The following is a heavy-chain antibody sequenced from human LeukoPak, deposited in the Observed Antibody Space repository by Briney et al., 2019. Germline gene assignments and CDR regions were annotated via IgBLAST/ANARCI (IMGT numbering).Heavy chain of an antibody. D-gene: IGHD6-19*01. J-gene: IGHJ3*01. CDR3: AKSLSGWHTDGYDF. CDR2: IRGSTSSST. CDR1: GFTFSSYA. Sequence: GGSLRLSCAAPGFTFSSYAMTWVRQAPGKGLDWVSSIRGSTSSSTYYADSVQGRFTISRDNSKNTLYLQMNSLRVEDTAVYYCAKSLSGWHTDGYDFWGQGTMVTVSS. V-gene: IGHV3-23*01.